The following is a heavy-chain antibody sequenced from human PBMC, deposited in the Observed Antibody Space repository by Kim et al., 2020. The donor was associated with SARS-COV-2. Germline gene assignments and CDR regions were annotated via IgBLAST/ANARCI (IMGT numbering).Heavy chain of an antibody. CDR3: ARPGGYSYGWRPDAFDI. J-gene: IGHJ3*02. V-gene: IGHV5-51*01. D-gene: IGHD5-18*01. CDR1: GYSFTSYW. Sequence: GESLKISCKGSGYSFTSYWIGWVRQMPGKGLEWLGNIYPGDSDTRYSPSLQGQVTISADKSISTAYLQWSSLKASDTAMYYCARPGGYSYGWRPDAFDIWGQGTMVTVSS. CDR2: IYPGDSDT.